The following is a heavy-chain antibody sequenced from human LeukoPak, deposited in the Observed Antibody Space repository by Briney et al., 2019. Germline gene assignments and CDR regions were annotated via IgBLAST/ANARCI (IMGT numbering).Heavy chain of an antibody. CDR2: IYVDGRTT. CDR1: GFTFSSYA. V-gene: IGHV3-74*01. J-gene: IGHJ5*02. Sequence: GGSLRLSCSASGFTFSSYAMHWVRQPPGKGLVWVSRIYVDGRTTNYADSVKGRFTISRDDAKNTVYLEMNSLSVEDTATYYCIRDFRSADLWGQGTLVTVTS. CDR3: IRDFRSADL.